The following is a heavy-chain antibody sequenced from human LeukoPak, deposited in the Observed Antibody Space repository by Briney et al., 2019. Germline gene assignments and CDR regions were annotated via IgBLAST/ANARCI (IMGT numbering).Heavy chain of an antibody. V-gene: IGHV3-33*01. J-gene: IGHJ4*02. Sequence: PGGSLRLSCAASGFTFSSYGMHWVRQAPGKGLEWVAVIWYDGSNKYYADSVKGRFTISRDNSKNTPYLQMNSLRAEDTAVYYCARDRPDSSGSFDYWGQGTLVTVSS. D-gene: IGHD3-22*01. CDR3: ARDRPDSSGSFDY. CDR2: IWYDGSNK. CDR1: GFTFSSYG.